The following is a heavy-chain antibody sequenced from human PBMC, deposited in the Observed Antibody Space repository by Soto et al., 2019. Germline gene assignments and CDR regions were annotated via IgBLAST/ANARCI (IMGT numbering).Heavy chain of an antibody. J-gene: IGHJ6*02. CDR3: ASTMDV. CDR1: GFTFSSYA. V-gene: IGHV3-30-3*01. CDR2: ISYDGSNK. Sequence: QVQLVESGGGVVQPGRSLRLSCAASGFTFSSYAMNWVRQAPGKGLEWVAVISYDGSNKYYADSVKGRFTISRDNSKNTLHLQMNSLRDEDTAVYYCASTMDVWGQGTTVTVSS.